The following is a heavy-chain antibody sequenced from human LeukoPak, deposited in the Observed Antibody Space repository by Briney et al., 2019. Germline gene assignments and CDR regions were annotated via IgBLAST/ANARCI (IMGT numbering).Heavy chain of an antibody. CDR3: ARGVIVSQSFDY. V-gene: IGHV4-4*02. J-gene: IGHJ4*02. CDR1: GGSISSSNW. CDR2: IYYSGST. Sequence: SGTLSLTCAVSGGSISSSNWWSWVRQPPGKGLEWIGSIYYSGSTYYNPSLKSRVTISVDTSKNQFSLKLSSVTAADTAVYYCARGVIVSQSFDYWGQGTLVTVSS. D-gene: IGHD3-22*01.